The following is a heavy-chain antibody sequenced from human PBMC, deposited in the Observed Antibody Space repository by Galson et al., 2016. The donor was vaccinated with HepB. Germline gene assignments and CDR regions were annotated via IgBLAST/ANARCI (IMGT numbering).Heavy chain of an antibody. CDR2: IYYSRYT. Sequence: SETLSLTCTVSGASVSSGYYYWSWIRQPPGKGLEWIGYIYYSRYTNYNPSLKSRVTISVDTSKNQFSLKLSSVTAADTAIYYCASTRTGDKVWGSYSYTGLYFDYWGQGTLVTVSS. V-gene: IGHV4-61*01. J-gene: IGHJ4*02. D-gene: IGHD3-16*02. CDR3: ASTRTGDKVWGSYSYTGLYFDY. CDR1: GASVSSGYYY.